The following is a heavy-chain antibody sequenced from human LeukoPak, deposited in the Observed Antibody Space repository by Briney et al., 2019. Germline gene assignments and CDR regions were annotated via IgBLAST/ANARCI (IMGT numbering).Heavy chain of an antibody. D-gene: IGHD1-1*01. CDR3: ASNPPNAGDFYY. J-gene: IGHJ4*02. V-gene: IGHV1-8*01. CDR1: GYTFTNLD. CDR2: MSPNSGDT. Sequence: ASVKVSCKTSGYTFTNLDINWLRQAPGQGLEWMGWMSPNSGDTGYAQKFQGRVSMTRDTSISTAYMELSSLRSEDTAVYYCASNPPNAGDFYYWGLGSLVTVSS.